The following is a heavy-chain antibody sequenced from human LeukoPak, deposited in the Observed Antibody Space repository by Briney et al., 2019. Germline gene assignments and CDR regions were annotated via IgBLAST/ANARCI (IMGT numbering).Heavy chain of an antibody. CDR2: ISAYNGNT. D-gene: IGHD3-10*01. Sequence: GGSLRLSCAASGFTFSSYGISWGRQAPGQGLEWMGWISAYNGNTNYAQKLQGRVTMTTDTSTSTAYMELRSLRSDDTAVYYCARDQYYGSGSYYKGYYYMDVWGKGTTVTVSS. CDR1: GFTFSSYG. CDR3: ARDQYYGSGSYYKGYYYMDV. V-gene: IGHV1-18*01. J-gene: IGHJ6*03.